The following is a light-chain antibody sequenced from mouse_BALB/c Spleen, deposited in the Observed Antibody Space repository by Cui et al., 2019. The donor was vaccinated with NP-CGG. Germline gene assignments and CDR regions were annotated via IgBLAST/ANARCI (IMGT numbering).Light chain of an antibody. CDR1: TGAVTTSNY. Sequence: QPVLTQESALTTSPGETVTLTCRSSTGAVTTSNYANWVQEKSDHLFTGLIGGTNNRAPGVPARFSGSLIGDKAALTITGAQTEDEAIYFCALWYSNHWVFGGGTKLTVL. J-gene: IGLJ1*01. CDR3: ALWYSNHWV. V-gene: IGLV1*01. CDR2: GTN.